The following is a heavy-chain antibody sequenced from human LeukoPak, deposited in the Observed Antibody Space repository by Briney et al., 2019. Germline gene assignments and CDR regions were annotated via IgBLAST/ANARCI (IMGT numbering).Heavy chain of an antibody. CDR3: AKKLGMSVAGSPFFFDY. J-gene: IGHJ4*02. CDR1: EFTFSTYA. D-gene: IGHD6-19*01. Sequence: PGGSLRLSCAASEFTFSTYAMSWVRQAPGKGLEWVSALSRSGDSTYYADSVKGRFTISRDNSKNTLYLQMSSLRADDTAVYYCAKKLGMSVAGSPFFFDYWGQGTLVTVST. V-gene: IGHV3-23*01. CDR2: LSRSGDST.